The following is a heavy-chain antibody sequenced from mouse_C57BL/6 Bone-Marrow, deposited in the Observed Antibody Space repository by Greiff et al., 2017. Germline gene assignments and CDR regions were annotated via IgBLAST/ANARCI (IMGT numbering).Heavy chain of an antibody. V-gene: IGHV1-59*01. J-gene: IGHJ2*01. D-gene: IGHD3-3*01. CDR1: GYTFTSYW. CDR2: IDPSDSYT. Sequence: QVQLKQPGAELVRPGTSVTLSCKASGYTFTSYWMHWVKQRPGQGLEWIGAIDPSDSYTNYNQKFKGKATLTVDTSSSTAYMQLSSLTSEDSAVYYCARERLYYFDYWGQGTTLTVSS. CDR3: ARERLYYFDY.